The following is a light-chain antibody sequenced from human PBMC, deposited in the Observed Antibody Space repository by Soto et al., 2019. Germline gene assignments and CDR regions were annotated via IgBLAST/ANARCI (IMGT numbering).Light chain of an antibody. CDR1: QSISSW. CDR3: QQYNSYSRT. Sequence: DLQMTQSPSTLSASVGDRVTIXXRASQSISSWLAWYQQKPGKAPKLXIYDASSLESGVPSRFSGSGAGTEFTLTISSLQPDDFATYYCQQYNSYSRTFGQGTKVDIK. J-gene: IGKJ1*01. V-gene: IGKV1-5*01. CDR2: DAS.